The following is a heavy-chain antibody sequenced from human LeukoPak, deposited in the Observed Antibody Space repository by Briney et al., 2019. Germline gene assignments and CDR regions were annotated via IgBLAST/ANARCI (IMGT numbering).Heavy chain of an antibody. CDR3: ARDLGDYGSGRGPNAFDI. CDR1: GYTFTGYY. D-gene: IGHD3-10*01. CDR2: INPNSGGT. J-gene: IGHJ3*02. Sequence: ASVKVSCKASGYTFTGYYMHWVRQAPGQGLEWMGWINPNSGGTNYAQKFQGRVTMTRDTSISTAYMELSRLRSDDTAVYYCARDLGDYGSGRGPNAFDIWGQGTMVTVSS. V-gene: IGHV1-2*02.